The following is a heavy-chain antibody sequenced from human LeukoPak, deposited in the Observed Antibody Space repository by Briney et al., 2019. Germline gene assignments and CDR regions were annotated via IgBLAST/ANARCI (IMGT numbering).Heavy chain of an antibody. Sequence: PGGSLRLSCAASGFTFNSYAMSWVRQAPGKGLEWVSGINWNGGSTGYADSVKGRFTISRDNAKNSLYLQMNSLRAEDTALYYCARVTGYSYGYDYWGQGTLVTVSS. CDR3: ARVTGYSYGYDY. CDR1: GFTFNSYA. CDR2: INWNGGST. D-gene: IGHD5-18*01. V-gene: IGHV3-20*04. J-gene: IGHJ4*02.